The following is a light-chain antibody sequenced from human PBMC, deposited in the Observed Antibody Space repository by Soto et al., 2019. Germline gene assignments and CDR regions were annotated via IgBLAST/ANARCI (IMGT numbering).Light chain of an antibody. CDR1: SSDVGDYNY. Sequence: QSALTQPASVSGSPGQSITISYTGTSSDVGDYNYVSWYQQHPGKAPKLMIYEVSNRPSGVSNRFSGSKSGNTASLTISGLQAEDEADYYCSSYTSISTVVFGGGTKLTVL. CDR3: SSYTSISTVV. V-gene: IGLV2-14*01. J-gene: IGLJ2*01. CDR2: EVS.